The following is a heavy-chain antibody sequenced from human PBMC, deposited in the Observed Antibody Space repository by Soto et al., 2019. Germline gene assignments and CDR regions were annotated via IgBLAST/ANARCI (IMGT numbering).Heavy chain of an antibody. V-gene: IGHV1-24*01. CDR2: FDPEDGET. CDR1: GHTLTELS. Sequence: ASVKVSCKVSGHTLTELSMHWVRQAPGKGLEWMGGFDPEDGETIYAQKFQGRVTMTEDTSTDTAYMELSSLRSEDTAVYYCATYYYDSSGTGYWGQGTLVTVSS. D-gene: IGHD3-22*01. J-gene: IGHJ4*02. CDR3: ATYYYDSSGTGY.